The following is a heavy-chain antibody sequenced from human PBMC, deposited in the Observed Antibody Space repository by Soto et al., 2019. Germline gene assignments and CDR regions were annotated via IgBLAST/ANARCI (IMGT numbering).Heavy chain of an antibody. J-gene: IGHJ4*02. D-gene: IGHD6-6*01. Sequence: PGGSLRLSCAASGFTFSSYSMNWVRQAPGRGLEWVSSISSSSSYIYYADSVKGRFTISRDNAKNSLYLQMNSLRAEDTAVYYCARWVEYSRSPFDYWGQGTLVTVSS. CDR2: ISSSSSYI. V-gene: IGHV3-21*01. CDR1: GFTFSSYS. CDR3: ARWVEYSRSPFDY.